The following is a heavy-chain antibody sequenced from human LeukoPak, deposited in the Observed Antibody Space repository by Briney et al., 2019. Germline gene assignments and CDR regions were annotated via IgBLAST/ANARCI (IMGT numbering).Heavy chain of an antibody. Sequence: PGGSLRLSCAASGFTFSSYSMNWVRQAPGKGLEWVSYISSSSSTIYYADSVKGRFTISRDNAKNSLYLQMNSLRAEDTAVYYCAKVVGATTRAAFDIWGQGTMVAVSS. D-gene: IGHD1-26*01. CDR1: GFTFSSYS. J-gene: IGHJ3*02. V-gene: IGHV3-48*04. CDR2: ISSSSSTI. CDR3: AKVVGATTRAAFDI.